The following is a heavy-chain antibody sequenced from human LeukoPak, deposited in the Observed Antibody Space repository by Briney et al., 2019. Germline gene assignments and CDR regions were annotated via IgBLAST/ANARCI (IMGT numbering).Heavy chain of an antibody. D-gene: IGHD3-10*01. CDR1: GGSINGYY. CDR2: IYYSGST. J-gene: IGHJ3*02. V-gene: IGHV4-59*13. CDR3: ARGGHMVRGSGAFDI. Sequence: SETLSLTCTVTGGSINGYYWSWIRQPPGKGLEWIGYIYYSGSTNYNPSLKSRVTISVDTSKNQFSLKLSSVTAADTAVYYCARGGHMVRGSGAFDIWGQGTMVTVSS.